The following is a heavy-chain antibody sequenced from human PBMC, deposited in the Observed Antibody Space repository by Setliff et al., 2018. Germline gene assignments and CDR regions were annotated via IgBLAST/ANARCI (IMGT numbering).Heavy chain of an antibody. V-gene: IGHV7-4-1*02. CDR3: ARGSRFGTIVY. Sequence: SVKVSCKGSGYTFSTYAIIWMRQAPGQGLEWMGWINTNTGNPSYAQGFTGRFVFSLDTSVSTAYLQISSLKAEDTAIYYCARGSRFGTIVYRGQGTLVTAPQ. J-gene: IGHJ4*02. CDR2: INTNTGNP. CDR1: GYTFSTYA. D-gene: IGHD3-10*01.